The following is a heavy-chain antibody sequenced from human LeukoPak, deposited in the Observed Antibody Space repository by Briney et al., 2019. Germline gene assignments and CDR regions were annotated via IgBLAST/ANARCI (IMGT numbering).Heavy chain of an antibody. CDR1: GGSISNYY. CDR3: ARALSGTYGLFQH. V-gene: IGHV4-59*01. Sequence: SETLSLTCTVSGGSISNYYWSWIRQPPGKGLEWIAYIYYSGSTNYNPSLKSRVTIAVDTSKNQFSLKLNSVTAADTAVYYCARALSGTYGLFQHWGQGTLVTVSS. CDR2: IYYSGST. D-gene: IGHD1-26*01. J-gene: IGHJ1*01.